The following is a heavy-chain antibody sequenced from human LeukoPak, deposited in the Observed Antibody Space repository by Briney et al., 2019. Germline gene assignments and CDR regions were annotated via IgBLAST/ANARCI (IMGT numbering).Heavy chain of an antibody. V-gene: IGHV4-34*01. CDR3: ARFMGIATATTQAFDY. CDR1: AGSFSGYY. Sequence: SETLSLTCALYAGSFSGYYWSWLRQPPGKGLEWIGEINHSGSTNYNPSLKSRVTISVDTSKNQFSLKLRSVTAADTAVYYCARFMGIATATTQAFDYWGQGTLVTVSS. D-gene: IGHD6-13*01. J-gene: IGHJ4*02. CDR2: INHSGST.